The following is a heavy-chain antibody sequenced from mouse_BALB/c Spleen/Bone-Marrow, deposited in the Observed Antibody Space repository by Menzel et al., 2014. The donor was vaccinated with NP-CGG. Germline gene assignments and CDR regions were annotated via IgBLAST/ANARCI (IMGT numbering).Heavy chain of an antibody. CDR3: ARIYYDSHWYFDV. Sequence: EVKVEESGPSLVKPSQTLSLTCSVTGDSITSSYWNWIRKFPGNKLEYMGYISYSGSTYYNPSLKSRISITRDTSKNQYYLQLNSVTTEDTATYYCARIYYDSHWYFDVWGAGTTVTVSS. V-gene: IGHV3-8*02. J-gene: IGHJ1*01. CDR1: GDSITSSY. D-gene: IGHD2-4*01. CDR2: ISYSGST.